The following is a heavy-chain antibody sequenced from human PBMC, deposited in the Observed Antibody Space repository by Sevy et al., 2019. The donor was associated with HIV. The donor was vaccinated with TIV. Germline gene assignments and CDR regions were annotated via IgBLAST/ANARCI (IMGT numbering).Heavy chain of an antibody. Sequence: ASVKVSCKTSGYSFTNYGITWVRQAPGQGLEWMGWISRYNTNYAQKLQDRVTMTTDTSTSTVYMELRSLRSDDTAVYYCARAPSGSQGPGQYFQHWGQGTLVTASS. J-gene: IGHJ1*01. CDR3: ARAPSGSQGPGQYFQH. V-gene: IGHV1-18*01. CDR1: GYSFTNYG. D-gene: IGHD1-26*01. CDR2: ISRYNT.